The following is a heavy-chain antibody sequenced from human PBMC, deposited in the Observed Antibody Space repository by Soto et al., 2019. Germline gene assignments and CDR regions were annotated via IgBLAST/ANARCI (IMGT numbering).Heavy chain of an antibody. V-gene: IGHV3-7*01. CDR3: ARGADIVGEVDALDY. J-gene: IGHJ4*02. Sequence: EVQLVESGGGLVQPGGSLRLSCAASGFTFSSYWMSWVRQAPGRGLEWVANIKQDGSEKYYVDSVKGRFTISRDNAKNSLYLQKDSLRAGDTAVDYCARGADIVGEVDALDYWGQGTLVTVSS. CDR1: GFTFSSYW. D-gene: IGHD2-15*01. CDR2: IKQDGSEK.